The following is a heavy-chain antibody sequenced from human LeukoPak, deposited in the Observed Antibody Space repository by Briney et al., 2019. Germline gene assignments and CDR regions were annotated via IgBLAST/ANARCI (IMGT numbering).Heavy chain of an antibody. Sequence: PSETLSLTCTVSGGSISTGGYYWSWIRPQPGKGLEWIGHIYYNGSTYYTPSLKSRVIISVDTPKNQFSLELSSVTAADTAVYYCARDDVVVVPPYGMDVWGQGTTVTVSS. CDR1: GGSISTGGYY. V-gene: IGHV4-31*03. CDR3: ARDDVVVVPPYGMDV. D-gene: IGHD2-2*01. CDR2: IYYNGST. J-gene: IGHJ6*02.